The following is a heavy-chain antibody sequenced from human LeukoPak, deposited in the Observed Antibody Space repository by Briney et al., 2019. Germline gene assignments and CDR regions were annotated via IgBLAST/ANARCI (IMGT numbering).Heavy chain of an antibody. CDR3: ARHGPAGNYYFYYMDV. D-gene: IGHD1-14*01. Sequence: SETLSLTCTLSAGSISSSSYYWGWIRQPPGKGLEWIGNIYYSGSTYYNPSLKSRLTISVTTSKTQFSLQLTSVTAADTAVYYCARHGPAGNYYFYYMDVWGNGTTVTVSS. J-gene: IGHJ6*03. CDR2: IYYSGST. CDR1: AGSISSSSYY. V-gene: IGHV4-39*01.